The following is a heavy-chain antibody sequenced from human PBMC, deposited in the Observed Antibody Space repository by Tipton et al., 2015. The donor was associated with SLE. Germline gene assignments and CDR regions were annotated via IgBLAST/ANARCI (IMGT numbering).Heavy chain of an antibody. V-gene: IGHV4-4*08. D-gene: IGHD3-10*01. Sequence: TLSLTCTVSGGSFSGYYWSWIRQPPGKGLEWIGYIYTSGSTKYNPSLQSRVNIFADTSKNQISLKLISVTAADTAVYYCVRARVQGAAIDDGFDIWGQGTMVTVSS. CDR2: IYTSGST. CDR3: VRARVQGAAIDDGFDI. J-gene: IGHJ3*02. CDR1: GGSFSGYY.